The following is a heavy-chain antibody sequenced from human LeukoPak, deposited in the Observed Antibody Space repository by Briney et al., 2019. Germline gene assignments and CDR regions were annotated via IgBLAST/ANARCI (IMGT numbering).Heavy chain of an antibody. D-gene: IGHD5-18*01. CDR1: GDSISPYY. Sequence: PSETLSLTCTVSGDSISPYYWSWIRQSPGKGLEWIGHVYFSGSTRYNPSLKSRVTISVDMSRNEFYLKMTSVPTADTAVYYCAREPNGRYSRYGFDFWGQGSPVTVSS. CDR3: AREPNGRYSRYGFDF. J-gene: IGHJ4*02. V-gene: IGHV4-59*01. CDR2: VYFSGST.